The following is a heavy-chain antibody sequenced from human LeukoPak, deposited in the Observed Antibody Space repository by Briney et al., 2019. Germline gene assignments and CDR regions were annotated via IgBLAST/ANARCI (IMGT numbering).Heavy chain of an antibody. CDR2: ITPSGGST. Sequence: GGSLRLSCAASGFTFSSYAMSWVRQAPGKGLEWVSAITPSGGSTYYADSVKGGFTISRDNSKSTLYLQMNSLRAEDTALYYCEKERSSGWPESFFDSWGQGTLVTVSS. CDR1: GFTFSSYA. D-gene: IGHD6-19*01. CDR3: EKERSSGWPESFFDS. V-gene: IGHV3-23*01. J-gene: IGHJ4*02.